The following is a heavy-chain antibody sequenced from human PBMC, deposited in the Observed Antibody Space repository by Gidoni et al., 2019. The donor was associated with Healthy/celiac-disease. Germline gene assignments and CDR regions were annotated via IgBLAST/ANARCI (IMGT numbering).Heavy chain of an antibody. J-gene: IGHJ4*02. CDR2: ISYDGSNK. CDR3: AREVVYYDILTGLGSLDY. Sequence: QVQLVASGGGVVQPGRSLRLSCAASGFTFSSFAMHWVRQAPGKGLEWVAVISYDGSNKYYADSVKGRFTISRDNSKNTLYLQMNSLRAEDTAVYYCAREVVYYDILTGLGSLDYWGQGTLVTVSS. CDR1: GFTFSSFA. D-gene: IGHD3-9*01. V-gene: IGHV3-30-3*01.